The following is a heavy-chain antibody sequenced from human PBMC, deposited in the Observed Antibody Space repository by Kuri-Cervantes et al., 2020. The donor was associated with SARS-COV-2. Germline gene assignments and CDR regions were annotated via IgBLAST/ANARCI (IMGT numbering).Heavy chain of an antibody. D-gene: IGHD6-6*01. CDR3: ARATHKYSSSSFGP. CDR2: IYYSGST. J-gene: IGHJ5*02. Sequence: SETLSLTCTVSGGSVSSGSYYWSWIRQPPGKGLEWIGYIYYSGSTNYNPSLKSRVTISVDTSKNQFSLKLSSVTAADTAVYYCARATHKYSSSSFGPWGQGTLVTVSS. CDR1: GGSVSSGSYY. V-gene: IGHV4-61*01.